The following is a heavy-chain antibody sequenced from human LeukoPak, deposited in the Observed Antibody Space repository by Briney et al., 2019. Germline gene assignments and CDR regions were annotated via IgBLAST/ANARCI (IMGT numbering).Heavy chain of an antibody. CDR1: GGTFSSYA. CDR3: ARVRPYYYYYYMDV. V-gene: IGHV1-18*01. CDR2: ISAYNGNT. Sequence: GASVKVSCKASGGTFSSYAISWVRQAPGQGLEWMGWISAYNGNTNYAQKLQGRVTMTTDTSTSTAYMELRSLRSDDTAVYYCARVRPYYYYYYMDVWGKGTTVTVSS. J-gene: IGHJ6*03.